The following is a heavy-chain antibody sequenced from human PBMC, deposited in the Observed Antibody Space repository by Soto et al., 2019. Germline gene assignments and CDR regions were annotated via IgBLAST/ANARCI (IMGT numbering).Heavy chain of an antibody. CDR1: GFIFSRYG. V-gene: IGHV3-30*03. D-gene: IGHD2-21*02. CDR2: ISYDGGER. J-gene: IGHJ4*02. CDR3: ARDLPLYCRGDCKFDF. Sequence: PVGSLRLSCGGSGFIFSRYGMHWVRQAPGKGLEWVTGISYDGGERFYADSVKGRFTISRDNSKNRLDLQMSSLRPEDTAVYYCARDLPLYCRGDCKFDFWGQGTLVTVSS.